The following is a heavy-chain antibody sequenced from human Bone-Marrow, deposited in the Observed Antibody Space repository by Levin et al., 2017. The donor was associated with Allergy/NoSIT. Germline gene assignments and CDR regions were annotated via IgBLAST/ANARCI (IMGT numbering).Heavy chain of an antibody. CDR3: ARDLSDCSGGSGYSGSWFDP. CDR1: GFTFSSYG. D-gene: IGHD2-15*01. V-gene: IGHV3-33*01. Sequence: GGSLRLSCAASGFTFSSYGMHWVRQAPGKGLEWVAVIWYDGSNKYYADSVKGRFTISRDNSKNTLYLQMNSLRAEDTAVYYCARDLSDCSGGSGYSGSWFDPWGQGTLVTVSS. J-gene: IGHJ5*02. CDR2: IWYDGSNK.